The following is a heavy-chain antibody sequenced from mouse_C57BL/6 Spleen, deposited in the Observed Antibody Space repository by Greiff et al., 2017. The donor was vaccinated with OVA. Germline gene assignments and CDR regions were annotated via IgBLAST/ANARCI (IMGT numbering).Heavy chain of an antibody. CDR3: ARSGGSSYGYFDV. CDR2: IDPSDSYT. V-gene: IGHV1-50*01. D-gene: IGHD1-1*01. Sequence: QVQLKQPGAELVKPGASVKLSCKASGYTFTSYWMQWVKQRPGQGLEWIGEIDPSDSYTNYNQKFKGKATLTVDTSSSTAYMQLSSLTSEDSAVYYCARSGGSSYGYFDVWGTGTTVTVSS. CDR1: GYTFTSYW. J-gene: IGHJ1*03.